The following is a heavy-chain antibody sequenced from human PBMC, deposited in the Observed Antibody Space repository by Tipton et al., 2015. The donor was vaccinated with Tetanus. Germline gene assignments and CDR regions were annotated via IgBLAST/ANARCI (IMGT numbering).Heavy chain of an antibody. Sequence: LSLTCAASGSTFSSYGMHWVRQAPGKGLEWVAVIWFDGGNKYYADSVKGRFTISRDNSKNTLYLQMNSLRGEDTAVYYCARSSGSYFSSGPPFDYWGQGTLVTVSS. J-gene: IGHJ4*02. D-gene: IGHD1-26*01. CDR2: IWFDGGNK. V-gene: IGHV3-33*01. CDR3: ARSSGSYFSSGPPFDY. CDR1: GSTFSSYG.